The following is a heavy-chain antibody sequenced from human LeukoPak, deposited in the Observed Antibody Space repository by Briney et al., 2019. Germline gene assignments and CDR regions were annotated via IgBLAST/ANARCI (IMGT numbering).Heavy chain of an antibody. V-gene: IGHV4-59*08. D-gene: IGHD6-13*01. CDR1: GGSISHYY. CDR3: ARPQADSSSFGHWFDP. J-gene: IGHJ5*02. Sequence: PSETLSLTCTVSGGSISHYYWSWIRKPPGKGLASIGYIYYSGSTNYNPSLKSRVTISVDTSKNQFSLKLSSVTAADTAVYYCARPQADSSSFGHWFDPWGQGTLVTVSS. CDR2: IYYSGST.